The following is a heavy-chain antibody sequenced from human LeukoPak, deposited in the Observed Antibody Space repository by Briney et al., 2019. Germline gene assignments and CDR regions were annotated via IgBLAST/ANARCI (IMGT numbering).Heavy chain of an antibody. Sequence: SETLSLTCTVSGGSMSNYYWTWIRQPPGEGLEWIGYIYYSGSTNYNPQLKSRVTISVDTSKNQFSLKLSSVTAADTAVYYCARPRSQWLRNDAFDIRGQGTMVTVSS. J-gene: IGHJ3*02. V-gene: IGHV4-59*08. CDR1: GGSMSNYY. CDR2: IYYSGST. D-gene: IGHD6-19*01. CDR3: ARPRSQWLRNDAFDI.